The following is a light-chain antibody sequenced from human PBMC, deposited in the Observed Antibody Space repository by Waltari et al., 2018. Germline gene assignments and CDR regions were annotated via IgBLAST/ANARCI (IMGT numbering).Light chain of an antibody. CDR2: EVN. CDR3: SSYTGSNILV. J-gene: IGLJ3*02. V-gene: IGLV2-8*01. Sequence: QSALTQPPSASGSPGQSVTISCTGPSTDINTYNYVSWYQQHPDKTPKLIIFEVNKRPSWVPDLFSGSKSGNTASLTVSGLQAEDEADYYCSSYTGSNILVFGGGTKLTVL. CDR1: STDINTYNY.